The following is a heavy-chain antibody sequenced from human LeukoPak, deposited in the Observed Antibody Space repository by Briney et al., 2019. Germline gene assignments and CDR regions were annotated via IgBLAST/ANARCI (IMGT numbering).Heavy chain of an antibody. D-gene: IGHD6-13*01. CDR3: ARTGVLKYSSRRYDY. CDR1: GYTFTAYY. CDR2: INPNSGGT. V-gene: IGHV1-2*02. J-gene: IGHJ4*02. Sequence: ASVKVSCKASGYTFTAYYIHWVRQAPGQGLEWMAWINPNSGGTNFARKFQGRVTMTSDTSISTAYMDLSRLRSDDTAVYYCARTGVLKYSSRRYDYWGQGTLVTVSS.